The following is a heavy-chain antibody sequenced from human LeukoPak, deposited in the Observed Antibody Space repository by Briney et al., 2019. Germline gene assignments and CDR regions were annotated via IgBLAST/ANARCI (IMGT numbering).Heavy chain of an antibody. CDR3: ARAMIAAAFDY. Sequence: GASVKVSCKASGYNFTSYYIHWVRQAPGQGLEWMGIINPSGGSTSYAQKFQGRVTMTRDMSTSTVYMELSSLRSEDTAVYYCARAMIAAAFDYWGQGTLVTVSS. D-gene: IGHD6-13*01. J-gene: IGHJ4*02. CDR2: INPSGGST. CDR1: GYNFTSYY. V-gene: IGHV1-46*01.